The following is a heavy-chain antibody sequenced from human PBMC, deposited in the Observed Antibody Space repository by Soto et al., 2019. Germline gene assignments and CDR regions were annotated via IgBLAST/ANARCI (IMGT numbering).Heavy chain of an antibody. D-gene: IGHD3-3*01. CDR1: GYTFTGYY. Sequence: GASVRVSCKASGYTFTGYYMHWVRQAPGQGLEWMGWINPNSGGTNYAQKFQGWVTMTRDTSISTAYMELSRLRSDDTAVYYCARAPLRIFGAFDIWGQGTMVTVSS. V-gene: IGHV1-2*04. J-gene: IGHJ3*02. CDR3: ARAPLRIFGAFDI. CDR2: INPNSGGT.